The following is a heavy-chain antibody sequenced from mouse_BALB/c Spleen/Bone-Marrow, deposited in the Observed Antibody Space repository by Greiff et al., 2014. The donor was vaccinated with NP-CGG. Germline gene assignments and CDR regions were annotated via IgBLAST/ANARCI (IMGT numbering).Heavy chain of an antibody. CDR1: GFTFSDYY. J-gene: IGHJ4*01. CDR2: ISDGGSYT. V-gene: IGHV5-4*02. D-gene: IGHD2-3*01. CDR3: ARGPHDDDMDY. Sequence: EVKLVESGGGLVKPGGSLKLSCAASGFTFSDYYMYWVRQTPEKRLEWVATISDGGSYTYYPDSVKGRSTISRDNVKNNLYLQMSSLKSEDTAMYYCARGPHDDDMDYWGQGTSVTVSS.